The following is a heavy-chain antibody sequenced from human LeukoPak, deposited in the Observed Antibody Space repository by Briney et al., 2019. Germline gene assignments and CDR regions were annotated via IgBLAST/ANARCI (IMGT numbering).Heavy chain of an antibody. J-gene: IGHJ6*03. CDR1: AYSISSGYY. CDR3: ASNSGYSGYDHVGYYYYYMDV. D-gene: IGHD5-12*01. CDR2: IYHSGST. V-gene: IGHV4-38-2*01. Sequence: SQTLSLTCFVAAYSISSGYYWGWIRQPPGKGLEWIGSIYHSGSTYYNPSLKSRLTISVDTSKNQFSLKLSSVTAADTAVYDCASNSGYSGYDHVGYYYYYMDVWGKGTTVTVSS.